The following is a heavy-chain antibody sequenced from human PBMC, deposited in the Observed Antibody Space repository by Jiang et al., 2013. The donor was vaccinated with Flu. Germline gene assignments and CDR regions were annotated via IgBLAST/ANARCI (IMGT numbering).Heavy chain of an antibody. J-gene: IGHJ6*02. CDR2: ISYDGSNK. D-gene: IGHD2-21*02. CDR3: AKERRDWTIRGGGMDV. V-gene: IGHV3-30*18. Sequence: EWVAVISYDGSNKYYADSVKGRFTISRDNSKNTLYLQMNSLRAEDTAVYYCAKERRDWTIRGGGMDVWGQGTTVTVSS.